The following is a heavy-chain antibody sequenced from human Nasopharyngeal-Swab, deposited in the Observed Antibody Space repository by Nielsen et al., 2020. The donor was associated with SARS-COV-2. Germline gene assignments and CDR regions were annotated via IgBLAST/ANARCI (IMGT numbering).Heavy chain of an antibody. CDR2: ISGSGGST. Sequence: GESLKISCAASGFTFSSYAMSWVRQAPGKGLEWVSAISGSGGSTYYADSVKGRFTTSRDNSKNTLYLQMNSLRAEDTAVYYCAKGRDGRGLGFDYWGQGTLVTVSS. CDR1: GFTFSSYA. V-gene: IGHV3-23*01. J-gene: IGHJ4*02. D-gene: IGHD5-24*01. CDR3: AKGRDGRGLGFDY.